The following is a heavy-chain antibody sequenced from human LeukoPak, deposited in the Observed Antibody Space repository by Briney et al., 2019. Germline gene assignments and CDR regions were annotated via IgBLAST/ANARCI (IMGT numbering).Heavy chain of an antibody. D-gene: IGHD6-13*01. CDR3: ARGGSSSFSVDY. J-gene: IGHJ4*03. Sequence: GGSRRLSCAASGFTFSSYGMHWVRQAPGKGLEWDSSISSSSSYIYYADSVKGRFTISRDNAKNSLYLQMNSLRAEDTAVYYCARGGSSSFSVDYWGPGTPVTVSS. CDR2: ISSSSSYI. CDR1: GFTFSSYG. V-gene: IGHV3-21*01.